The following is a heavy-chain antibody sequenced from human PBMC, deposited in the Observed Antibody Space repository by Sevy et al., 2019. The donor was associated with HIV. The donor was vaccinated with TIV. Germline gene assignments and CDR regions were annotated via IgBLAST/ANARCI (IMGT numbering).Heavy chain of an antibody. J-gene: IGHJ6*02. CDR3: ARAAITMVRGVKSYYGMDV. CDR1: GGSFSGYY. CDR2: INHSGST. D-gene: IGHD3-10*01. Sequence: SETVSLTCAVYGGSFSGYYWSWIRQPPGKGLEWIGEINHSGSTNYNPSLKSRVTISVDTSKNQFSLKLSSVTAADTAVYYCARAAITMVRGVKSYYGMDVWGQGTTVTVSS. V-gene: IGHV4-34*01.